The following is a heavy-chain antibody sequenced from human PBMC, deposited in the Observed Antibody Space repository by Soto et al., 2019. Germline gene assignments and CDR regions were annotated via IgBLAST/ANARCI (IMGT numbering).Heavy chain of an antibody. J-gene: IGHJ1*01. V-gene: IGHV3-23*01. CDR3: AKATHNGERGYCTSTSCAAEYFQG. Sequence: EVQLLESGGGLVQPGGSLRLSCAASGFTFSNYAMSWVRQAPGKGLEWVASITGSDVTTYYADSVKGRVTISRDNSRNTLYLQMNSLRAEDTAVYYCAKATHNGERGYCTSTSCAAEYFQGWGQGALVAVSS. CDR1: GFTFSNYA. CDR2: ITGSDVTT. D-gene: IGHD2-2*01.